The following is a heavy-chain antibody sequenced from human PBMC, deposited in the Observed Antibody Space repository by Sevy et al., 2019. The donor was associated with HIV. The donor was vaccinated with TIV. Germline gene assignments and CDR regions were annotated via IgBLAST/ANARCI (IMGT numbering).Heavy chain of an antibody. V-gene: IGHV1-2*02. Sequence: ASVKVSCKASGYSFTAYYIHWVRQAPGQGLEWMGWINPNSGGTNYAQKFQGRVTMTRDTSISTAYMELSRLRSDDTAVYYCAGLHSLGYCTNGVCPWGQGTLVTVSS. CDR3: AGLHSLGYCTNGVCP. J-gene: IGHJ5*02. D-gene: IGHD2-8*01. CDR2: INPNSGGT. CDR1: GYSFTAYY.